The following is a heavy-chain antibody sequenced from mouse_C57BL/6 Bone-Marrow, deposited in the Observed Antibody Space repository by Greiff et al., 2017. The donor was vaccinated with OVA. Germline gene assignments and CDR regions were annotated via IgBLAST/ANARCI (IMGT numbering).Heavy chain of an antibody. CDR2: INPNNGGT. V-gene: IGHV1-22*01. Sequence: EVQLQQSGPELVKPGASVKMSCKASGYTFTDYNMHWVKQSHGKSLEWIGYINPNNGGTSYNQKFKGKATLTVNKSSSTAYMELRSLTSEDSAVYYCARLGNWDVDFDYWGQGTTLTVSS. CDR3: ARLGNWDVDFDY. J-gene: IGHJ2*01. D-gene: IGHD4-1*01. CDR1: GYTFTDYN.